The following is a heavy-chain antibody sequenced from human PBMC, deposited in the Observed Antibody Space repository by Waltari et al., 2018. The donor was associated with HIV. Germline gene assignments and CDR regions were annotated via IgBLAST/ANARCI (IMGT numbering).Heavy chain of an antibody. CDR3: ARVVAFGSGFTGLDY. CDR1: GGSVSSGSYY. CDR2: IYYSGST. V-gene: IGHV4-61*01. Sequence: QVQLQESGPGLVKPSETLSLTCTVSGGSVSSGSYYWSWIRQPPGKGLEWVGYIYYSGSTNYNPSLKSRVTISVDTSKNQFSLKLSSVTAADTAVYYCARVVAFGSGFTGLDYWGQGTLVTVSS. D-gene: IGHD6-19*01. J-gene: IGHJ4*02.